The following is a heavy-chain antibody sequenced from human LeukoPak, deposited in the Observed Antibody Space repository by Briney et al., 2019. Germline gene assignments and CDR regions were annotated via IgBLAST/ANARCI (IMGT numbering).Heavy chain of an antibody. D-gene: IGHD6-19*01. J-gene: IGHJ4*02. CDR3: AKDQGSGWYSDFDC. CDR2: ISGSGGST. Sequence: GGSLRLSCAASGFTFSSYAMSWVRQAPGKGLEWVSGISGSGGSTHYADSVKGRFTIPRDNSKNTLYLQMNSLRAEDTAVYYCAKDQGSGWYSDFDCWGQGTLVTVSS. CDR1: GFTFSSYA. V-gene: IGHV3-23*01.